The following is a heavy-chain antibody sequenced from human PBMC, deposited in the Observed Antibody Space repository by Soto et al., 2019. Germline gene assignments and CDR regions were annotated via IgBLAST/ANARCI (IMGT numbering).Heavy chain of an antibody. CDR3: ARAIKRWEVNYYFDF. CDR1: GSTFNNFA. CDR2: IVVDSNTA. V-gene: IGHV1-69*06. D-gene: IGHD1-26*01. Sequence: QVVLLQSGAEVKEPGSSERVSCQVSGSTFNNFAFSWVRQAPGHGPEWMGGIVVDSNTAEYSQRFQDRVTLTADTSTDTLYMELGSLTFEDTAVYYCARAIKRWEVNYYFDFWGQGTLVTVSS. J-gene: IGHJ4*02.